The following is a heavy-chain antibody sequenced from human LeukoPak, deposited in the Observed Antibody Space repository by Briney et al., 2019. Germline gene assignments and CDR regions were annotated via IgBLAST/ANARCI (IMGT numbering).Heavy chain of an antibody. CDR1: GYSFTRHW. CDR3: ARLPQEGYFSGVDV. D-gene: IGHD6-25*01. J-gene: IGHJ6*02. V-gene: IGHV5-51*01. CDR2: IYPGDSDT. Sequence: LGESLKISCKGSGYSFTRHWIGWVRQMPGKGLEWMGIIYPGDSDTRYNPSFQGQVTISADKSINTAYLQWSSLEASDTAMYYCARLPQEGYFSGVDVWGQGTTVIVSS.